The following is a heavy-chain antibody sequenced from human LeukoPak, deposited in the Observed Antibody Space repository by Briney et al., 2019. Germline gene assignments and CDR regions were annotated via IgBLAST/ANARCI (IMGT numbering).Heavy chain of an antibody. Sequence: PGGSLRLSCAASGFTFSSYAMHWVRQAPGKGLEWVAVISYDGSNKYYADSAKGRFTISRDNSKNTLYLQMNSLRAEDTAVYYCARDLREDVVVVAAPYYYYYGMDVWGQGTTVTVSS. CDR2: ISYDGSNK. D-gene: IGHD2-15*01. J-gene: IGHJ6*02. CDR3: ARDLREDVVVVAAPYYYYYGMDV. V-gene: IGHV3-30-3*01. CDR1: GFTFSSYA.